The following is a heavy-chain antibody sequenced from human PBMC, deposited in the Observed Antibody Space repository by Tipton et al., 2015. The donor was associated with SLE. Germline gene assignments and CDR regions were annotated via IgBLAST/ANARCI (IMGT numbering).Heavy chain of an antibody. D-gene: IGHD2-2*01. J-gene: IGHJ6*02. CDR1: GFTFSSYS. V-gene: IGHV3-21*01. CDR2: ISDTSSHI. CDR3: ARDRVTRGYYGLDV. Sequence: TLSLTCAASGFTFSSYSMNWVRQAPGKGPEWVASISDTSSHIYYADSVRGRFTISRDNAKNTLYLQMDSLRPEDTAVYYCARDRVTRGYYGLDVWGQGTTVTVSS.